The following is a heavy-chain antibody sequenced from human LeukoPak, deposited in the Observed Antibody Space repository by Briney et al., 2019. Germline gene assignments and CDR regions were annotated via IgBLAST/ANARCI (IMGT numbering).Heavy chain of an antibody. CDR2: IQISGST. J-gene: IGHJ4*02. D-gene: IGHD3-22*01. V-gene: IGHV4-4*07. CDR3: ARGMVMTTIDY. CDR1: GGSISSYY. Sequence: SETLSLTCTVSGGSISSYYCSWIRQPAGKGLEWIGRIQISGSTNYNPSLKSRVTMSVDTSKNQFSLKLSSVTAADTAVYYCARGMVMTTIDYWGQGTLDTVSP.